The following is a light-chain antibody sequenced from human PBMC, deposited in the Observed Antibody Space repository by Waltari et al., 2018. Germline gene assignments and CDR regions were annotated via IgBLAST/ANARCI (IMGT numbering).Light chain of an antibody. CDR3: QQYGSSIT. CDR2: GAS. CDR1: QSVSSSY. Sequence: ESVLTQSPGTLSLSPGERATLSCRASQSVSSSYLAWYQQKPGQAPRPLIYGASSRATGIPDRCSGGGSGTDFTLTISRLEPYDFAVYYCQQYGSSITFGQGTRLEIK. J-gene: IGKJ5*01. V-gene: IGKV3-20*01.